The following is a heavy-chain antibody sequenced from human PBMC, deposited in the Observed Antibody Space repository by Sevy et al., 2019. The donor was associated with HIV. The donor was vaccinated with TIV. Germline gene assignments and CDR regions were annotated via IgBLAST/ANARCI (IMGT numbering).Heavy chain of an antibody. CDR1: GLTFSSYA. CDR3: AKDKGGLLPSYGMDV. CDR2: IKGSGYAT. J-gene: IGHJ6*02. Sequence: GGALRLSCAASGLTFSSYAIAWVRQAPGKGLEWVSAIKGSGYATYCAGSVKGRFTISRDNSKNMVYLQMNSLRAEDTAVYYCAKDKGGLLPSYGMDVWGQGTTVTVSS. D-gene: IGHD2-15*01. V-gene: IGHV3-23*01.